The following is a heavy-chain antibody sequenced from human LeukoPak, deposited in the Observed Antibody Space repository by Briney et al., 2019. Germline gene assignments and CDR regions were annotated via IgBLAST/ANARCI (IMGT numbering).Heavy chain of an antibody. J-gene: IGHJ4*02. D-gene: IGHD2-2*01. CDR3: ARGEYQLPQGN. Sequence: GGSLRLSCAASGFTVSSNYMSCVRQAPGKGLEWVSVIYSGGSTYYADSVKGRFTISRDNSNNTLYLQMNSLRAEDTAVYYCARGEYQLPQGNWGQGTLVTVSS. V-gene: IGHV3-66*02. CDR1: GFTVSSNY. CDR2: IYSGGST.